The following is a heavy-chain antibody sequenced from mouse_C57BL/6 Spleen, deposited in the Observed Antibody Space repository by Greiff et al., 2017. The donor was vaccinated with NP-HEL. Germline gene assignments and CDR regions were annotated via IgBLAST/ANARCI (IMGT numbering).Heavy chain of an antibody. Sequence: VQLQQSGPELVKPGASVKISCKASGYAFSSSWMNWVKQRPGKGLEWIGRIYPGDGDTNYNGKFKGKATLTADKSSSTAYMQLSSLTSEDSAVDFCARDLLLRWDGFDYWGQGTTLTVSS. J-gene: IGHJ2*01. CDR3: ARDLLLRWDGFDY. D-gene: IGHD1-1*01. CDR2: IYPGDGDT. V-gene: IGHV1-82*01. CDR1: GYAFSSSW.